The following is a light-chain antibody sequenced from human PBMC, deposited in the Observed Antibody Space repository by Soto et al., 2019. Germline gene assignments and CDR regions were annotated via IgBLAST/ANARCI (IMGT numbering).Light chain of an antibody. CDR2: EVS. V-gene: IGLV2-8*01. J-gene: IGLJ2*01. CDR1: SSDVGGYNY. CDR3: SSYAGSSNLGV. Sequence: QSALTQPPSASGSPGQSVTISCTGTSSDVGGYNYVSWYQQHPGRAPKLMIYEVSKRPSGVPDRFSVSKSGNTASLTVSGLQPEDEADYYCSSYAGSSNLGVFGGGTKLTVL.